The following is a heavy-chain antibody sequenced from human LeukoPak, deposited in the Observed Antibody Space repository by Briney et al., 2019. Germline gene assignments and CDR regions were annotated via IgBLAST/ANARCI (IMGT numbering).Heavy chain of an antibody. CDR2: ISYDGSNK. CDR3: ARDRSDAFDI. D-gene: IGHD3-10*01. CDR1: GFSFSSYA. V-gene: IGHV3-30*04. Sequence: GGSLRLSCAASGFSFSSYAMHWVRQAPGKGLEWVAVISYDGSNKYYADSVKGRFTISRDNSKNTLYLQMNSLRAEDTAVYYCARDRSDAFDIWGQGTMVTVSS. J-gene: IGHJ3*02.